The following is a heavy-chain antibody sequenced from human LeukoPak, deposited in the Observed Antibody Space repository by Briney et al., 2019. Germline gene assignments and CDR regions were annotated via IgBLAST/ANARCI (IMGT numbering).Heavy chain of an antibody. Sequence: PGGSLRLSCAASGFFFSDVWMNWVRQAPGKGLEWVSYVSSSSSTIYYADSVKGRFTISRDNAKNSLYLQMNSLRDEDTAVYYCASMITFGDRPDYWGQGTLVTVSS. D-gene: IGHD3-16*01. CDR3: ASMITFGDRPDY. J-gene: IGHJ4*02. V-gene: IGHV3-48*02. CDR1: GFFFSDVW. CDR2: VSSSSSTI.